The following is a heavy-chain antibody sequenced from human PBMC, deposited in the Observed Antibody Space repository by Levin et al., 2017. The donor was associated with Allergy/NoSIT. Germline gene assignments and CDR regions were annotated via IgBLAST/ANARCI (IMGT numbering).Heavy chain of an antibody. CDR1: GFTFSSCV. D-gene: IGHD6-19*01. CDR2: ITGSGGTT. CDR3: AKAYTSGWFPFDS. Sequence: LSLTCAASGFTFSSCVMSWVRQAPGKGLEWVSGITGSGGTTFYADSVKGRFTISRDNSKNTLFLQMNSLRAEDTAIYFCAKAYTSGWFPFDSWGQGTLVTVSS. J-gene: IGHJ4*02. V-gene: IGHV3-23*01.